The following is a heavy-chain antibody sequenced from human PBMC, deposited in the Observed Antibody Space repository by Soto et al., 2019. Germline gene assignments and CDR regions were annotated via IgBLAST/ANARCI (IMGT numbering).Heavy chain of an antibody. D-gene: IGHD2-8*01. CDR3: ARHDYNGDFDF. CDR2: IDPSDSRT. J-gene: IGHJ4*02. V-gene: IGHV5-10-1*01. CDR1: GYMFPIYH. Sequence: GESLKISCGASGYMFPIYHISWVRQMPGKGLEWVGKIDPSDSRTMYRPSSRARITISVDKSINTAYLEWGRLKASDTAMYYCARHDYNGDFDFWGQGXQVTVSS.